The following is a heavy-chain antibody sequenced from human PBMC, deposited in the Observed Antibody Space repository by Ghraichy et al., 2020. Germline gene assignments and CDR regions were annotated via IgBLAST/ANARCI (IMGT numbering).Heavy chain of an antibody. Sequence: SETLSLTCTVSGGSINNYYWSWIRQPPGKELEFIAYIYYSGSANYNPSLKSRVTISADTSRDQFSLKLSSVTAADTAVYYCARLVPTGNWENWYFDLWGRGTLVTVTS. CDR2: IYYSGSA. CDR3: ARLVPTGNWENWYFDL. J-gene: IGHJ2*01. CDR1: GGSINNYY. D-gene: IGHD7-27*01. V-gene: IGHV4-59*01.